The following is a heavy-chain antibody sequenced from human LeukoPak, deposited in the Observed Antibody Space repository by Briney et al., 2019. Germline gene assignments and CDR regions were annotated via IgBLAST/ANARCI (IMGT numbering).Heavy chain of an antibody. CDR3: ARDKGIYYYGSGTPDQVDAFDI. J-gene: IGHJ3*02. CDR1: GFTFSTYW. Sequence: PGGSLRLSCEASGFTFSTYWMSWVRQAPGKGPECVANIKPDGSDKYYVDSMKGRFTISRDNAKNSLYLQMNNLRAEDTAVYYCARDKGIYYYGSGTPDQVDAFDIWGQGTMVTVSS. V-gene: IGHV3-7*01. D-gene: IGHD3-10*01. CDR2: IKPDGSDK.